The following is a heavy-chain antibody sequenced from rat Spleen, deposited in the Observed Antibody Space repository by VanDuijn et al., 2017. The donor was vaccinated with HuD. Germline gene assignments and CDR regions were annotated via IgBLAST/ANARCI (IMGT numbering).Heavy chain of an antibody. CDR3: VRERHSYGVMDA. J-gene: IGHJ4*01. Sequence: VQLQESGPGLVKPSQSLSLTCSVTGFSITSAYRWNWIRKFPGKGLEWLGVIWTTGNTEYNSGLKSRLNISRDTSQRQVFLKMNSLQTEDIATYYCVRERHSYGVMDAWGQGTSVTVSS. CDR2: IWTTGNT. V-gene: IGHV2-30*01. D-gene: IGHD1-12*01. CDR1: GFSITSAYR.